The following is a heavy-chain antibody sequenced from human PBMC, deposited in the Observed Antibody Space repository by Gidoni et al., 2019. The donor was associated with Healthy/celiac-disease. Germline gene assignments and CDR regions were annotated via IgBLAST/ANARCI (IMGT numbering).Heavy chain of an antibody. Sequence: QVQLVQSGAEVKKPGSSVKVSCKASGGTFSSYAIRWVRQAPGQGLEWMGGIIPILGTANYAQKFQGRVTITADESTSTAYMELSSLRSEDTAVYYCARGSSKWDSSGYYHDGPRYYYYGMDVWGQGTTVTVSS. CDR2: IIPILGTA. CDR1: GGTFSSYA. CDR3: ARGSSKWDSSGYYHDGPRYYYYGMDV. V-gene: IGHV1-69*01. J-gene: IGHJ6*02. D-gene: IGHD3-22*01.